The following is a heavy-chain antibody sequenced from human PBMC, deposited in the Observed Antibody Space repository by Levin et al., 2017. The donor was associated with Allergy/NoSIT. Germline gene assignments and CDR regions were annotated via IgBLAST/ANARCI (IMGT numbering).Heavy chain of an antibody. J-gene: IGHJ6*02. CDR1: GLSFSDYG. CDR2: ITSDGTNK. D-gene: IGHD3-10*01. CDR3: AKGGDMDV. V-gene: IGHV3-30*18. Sequence: GGSLRLSCSASGLSFSDYGMHWVRQAPDSGLEWVTLITSDGTNKFYADSVKGRFIVSRDNSRNLLFLQLNSLRPEDTAVYYCAKGGDMDVWGQGTTVTVSS.